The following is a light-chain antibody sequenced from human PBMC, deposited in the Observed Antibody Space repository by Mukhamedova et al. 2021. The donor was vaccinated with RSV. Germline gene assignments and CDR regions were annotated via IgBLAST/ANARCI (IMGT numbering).Light chain of an antibody. Sequence: WYQRRVHGKAPKVLIFEATKLQSGVPSRFSGSGSGTEFSLTIGSLQPDDFATYYCQQYNSWSSFTFGPGTKVDI. J-gene: IGKJ3*01. CDR3: QQYNSWSSFT. V-gene: IGKV1-5*01. CDR2: EAT.